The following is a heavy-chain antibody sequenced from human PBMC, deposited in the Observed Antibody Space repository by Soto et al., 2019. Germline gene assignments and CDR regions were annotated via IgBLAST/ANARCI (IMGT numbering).Heavy chain of an antibody. CDR3: ARDNGMAGSFDP. D-gene: IGHD2-8*01. CDR2: ISIGTSTI. CDR1: GFTFSSYS. Sequence: GGSLRLSCAASGFTFSSYSMNWVRQAPGKGLEWVSYISIGTSTIYYADSVKGRFTISRDDAKNSLYLQMNSLRDEDTAVYYCARDNGMAGSFDPWGQGTLVTVSS. J-gene: IGHJ5*02. V-gene: IGHV3-48*02.